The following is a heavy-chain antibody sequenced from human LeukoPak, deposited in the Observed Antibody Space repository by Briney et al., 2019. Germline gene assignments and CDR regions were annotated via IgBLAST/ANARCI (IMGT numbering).Heavy chain of an antibody. V-gene: IGHV3-15*07. CDR3: TRITIFGVVIEY. CDR2: IKSKTDGGTT. D-gene: IGHD3-3*01. Sequence: KPGGSLRLSWAASGFTFSNAWMNWVRQAPGKGLEWVGRIKSKTDGGTTDYAAPVKGRFTISRDDSKNTLYLQMNSLKTEDTAVYYCTRITIFGVVIEYWGQGTLVTVSS. CDR1: GFTFSNAW. J-gene: IGHJ4*02.